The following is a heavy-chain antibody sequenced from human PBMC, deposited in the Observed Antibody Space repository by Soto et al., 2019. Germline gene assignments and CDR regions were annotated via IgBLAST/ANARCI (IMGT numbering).Heavy chain of an antibody. CDR1: GFIFSDYA. CDR3: AKPVTPSIAATVFDF. V-gene: IGHV3-23*01. D-gene: IGHD6-25*01. CDR2: ISDSGGTG. Sequence: GGSLRLSCVGSGFIFSDYAMSWVRQGPGKGPEWVSAISDSGGTGYYADSVKGRFTISRDNSKKTLYLHLTSLRAEDSAIYYCAKPVTPSIAATVFDFWGQGSPVTVSS. J-gene: IGHJ4*02.